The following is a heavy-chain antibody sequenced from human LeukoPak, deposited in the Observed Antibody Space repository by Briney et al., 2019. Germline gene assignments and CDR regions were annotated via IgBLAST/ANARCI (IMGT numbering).Heavy chain of an antibody. J-gene: IGHJ6*03. CDR2: MNPNSGNT. CDR1: GGTFSSYG. V-gene: IGHV1-8*02. Sequence: ASVKVSCKASGGTFSSYGISWVRQATGQGLEWMGWMNPNSGNTGYAQKFQGRVTMTRNTSISTAYMELSSLRSEDTAVYYCARGRKDYYYYYYMDVWGKGTTVTISS. CDR3: ARGRKDYYYYYYMDV.